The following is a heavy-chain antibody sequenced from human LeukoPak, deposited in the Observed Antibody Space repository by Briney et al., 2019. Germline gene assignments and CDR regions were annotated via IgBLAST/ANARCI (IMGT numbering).Heavy chain of an antibody. D-gene: IGHD4-23*01. CDR3: ARDQTGGNYPYNWFDP. J-gene: IGHJ5*02. V-gene: IGHV4-38-2*02. CDR1: GYSISSGYY. CDR2: IYHSGST. Sequence: KASETLSLTCTVSGYSISSGYYWGWIRQPPGKGLEWIGSIYHSGSTYYNPSLKSRVTISVDTSKNQFSLKLSSVTAADTAVYYCARDQTGGNYPYNWFDPWGQGTLVTVSS.